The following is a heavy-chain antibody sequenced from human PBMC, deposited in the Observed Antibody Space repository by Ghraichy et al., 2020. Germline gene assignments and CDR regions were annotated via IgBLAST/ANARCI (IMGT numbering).Heavy chain of an antibody. CDR1: GYTFTSYY. V-gene: IGHV1-46*01. J-gene: IGHJ5*02. D-gene: IGHD3-3*01. CDR3: ARDLGTIFGVVIGGFDP. Sequence: ASVKVSCKASGYTFTSYYMHWVRQAPGQGLEWMGIIKPSGGSTSYAQKFQGRVTMTRDTSTSTVYMELSSLRSEDTAVYYCARDLGTIFGVVIGGFDPWGQGTLVTVSS. CDR2: IKPSGGST.